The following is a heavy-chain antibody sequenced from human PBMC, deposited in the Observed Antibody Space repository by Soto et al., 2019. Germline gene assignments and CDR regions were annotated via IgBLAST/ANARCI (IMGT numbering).Heavy chain of an antibody. CDR1: QVPSSRYW. CDR3: ARCITMVRGEVARGPKYYYYGLDV. V-gene: IGHV3-7*01. D-gene: IGHD3-10*01. J-gene: IGHJ6*02. CDR2: INEDGTET. Sequence: AGSLADSCVVSQVPSSRYWMSWVRQAPGKGLEWVANINEDGTETYYAESVRGRLTFSRDNAQNSLFLQMNSLRAEDTAVYYCARCITMVRGEVARGPKYYYYGLDVWGQGTTVTVSS.